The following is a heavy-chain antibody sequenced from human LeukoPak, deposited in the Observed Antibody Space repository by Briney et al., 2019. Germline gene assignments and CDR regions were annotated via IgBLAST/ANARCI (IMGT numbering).Heavy chain of an antibody. CDR2: IYTSGST. V-gene: IGHV4-4*07. D-gene: IGHD5-12*01. Sequence: PSETLSLTRTVSGGSISSYYWSWIRQPAGTGLEWIGRIYTSGSTNYNPSLKSRVTMSVDTSKNQFSLKLSSVTAADTAVYYCAREGPIVAVDYWGQGTLVTVSS. CDR3: AREGPIVAVDY. CDR1: GGSISSYY. J-gene: IGHJ4*02.